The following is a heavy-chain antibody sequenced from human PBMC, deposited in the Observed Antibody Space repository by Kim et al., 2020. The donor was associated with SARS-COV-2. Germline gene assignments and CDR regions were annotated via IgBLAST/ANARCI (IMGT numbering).Heavy chain of an antibody. J-gene: IGHJ6*02. Sequence: ASVKVSCKASGYTFTGYDMHWVRQAPGQGLEWMGWINANSGDTNYAQKFQGRVTMTRDTSISTAYMELSRLRSDDTAVYYCARVGDRYGSGSYHYPYYYYYGMDVWGQGTTVTVSS. V-gene: IGHV1-2*02. CDR1: GYTFTGYD. CDR3: ARVGDRYGSGSYHYPYYYYYGMDV. CDR2: INANSGDT. D-gene: IGHD3-10*01.